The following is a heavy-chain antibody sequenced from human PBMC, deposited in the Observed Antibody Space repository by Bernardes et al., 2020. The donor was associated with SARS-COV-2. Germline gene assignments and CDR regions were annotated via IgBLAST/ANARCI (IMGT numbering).Heavy chain of an antibody. CDR2: INHSGST. CDR1: GGSFSGSY. D-gene: IGHD1-7*01. J-gene: IGHJ4*02. Sequence: SETLSPSRAVYGGSFSGSYSSWIRQPPGQGLDWIGEINHSGSTNYNPSLKSRVTISVDTSKNQFSLKLSSVTAADTAVYYCARGWNYDYWGQGTLVTVSS. V-gene: IGHV4-34*01. CDR3: ARGWNYDY.